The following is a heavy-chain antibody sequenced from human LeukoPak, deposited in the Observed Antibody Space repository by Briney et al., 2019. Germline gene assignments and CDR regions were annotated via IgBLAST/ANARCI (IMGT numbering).Heavy chain of an antibody. CDR1: GYTFTGYY. V-gene: IGHV1-69*06. CDR2: IIPIFGTA. CDR3: ARLRKPQYYFDY. Sequence: GASVKVSCKASGYTFTGYYIHWVRQAPGQGLEWMGGIIPIFGTANYAQKFQGRVTITADKSTSTAYMELSSLRSEDTAVYYCARLRKPQYYFDYWGQGTLVTVSS. J-gene: IGHJ4*02. D-gene: IGHD1-14*01.